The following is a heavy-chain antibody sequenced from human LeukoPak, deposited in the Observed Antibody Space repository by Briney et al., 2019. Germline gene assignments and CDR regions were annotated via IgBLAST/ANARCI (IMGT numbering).Heavy chain of an antibody. CDR1: GGSISSSSYY. Sequence: SETLSLTCTVSGGSISSSSYYWGWIRQPAGKGLEWIGRINTSGSTNYNPSLKSRVTMSVDTSKNQFSLKLRSVTAADTAVYYCARDPLYYDSSGYRPFDYWGQGTLVTVSS. D-gene: IGHD3-22*01. J-gene: IGHJ4*02. CDR2: INTSGST. CDR3: ARDPLYYDSSGYRPFDY. V-gene: IGHV4-61*02.